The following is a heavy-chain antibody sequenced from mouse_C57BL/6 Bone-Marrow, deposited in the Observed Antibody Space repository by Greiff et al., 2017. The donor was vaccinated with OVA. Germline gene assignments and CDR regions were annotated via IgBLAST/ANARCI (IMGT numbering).Heavy chain of an antibody. Sequence: VQLKESGAELVKPGASVKLSCTASGFNIQDYYMHWVKQRTEQGLEWIGRIDPEDGETKYAPKFQGKATITADTSSNTAYLQLSSLTSEDTAVYYCASPYYGSSYVLDYWGQGTTLTVSS. D-gene: IGHD1-1*01. J-gene: IGHJ2*01. V-gene: IGHV14-2*01. CDR1: GFNIQDYY. CDR2: IDPEDGET. CDR3: ASPYYGSSYVLDY.